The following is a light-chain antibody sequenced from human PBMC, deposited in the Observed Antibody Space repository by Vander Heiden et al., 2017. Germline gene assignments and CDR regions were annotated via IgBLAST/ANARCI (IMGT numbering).Light chain of an antibody. CDR2: AAS. CDR3: QQSDSTPLT. V-gene: IGKV1-39*01. CDR1: QSISSY. Sequence: DIQMTQSPSSLSASVEDRVTITCRASQSISSYLNWYQQKPGKAPKLLIYAASGLQSGVPSRFSGSGSGTDFTLTISRLQPEDFATYYCQQSDSTPLTFGGGTKVEIK. J-gene: IGKJ4*01.